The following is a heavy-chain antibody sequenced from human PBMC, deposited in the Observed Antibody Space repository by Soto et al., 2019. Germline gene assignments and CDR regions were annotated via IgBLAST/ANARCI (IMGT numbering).Heavy chain of an antibody. J-gene: IGHJ4*02. CDR1: GFTFSSYA. D-gene: IGHD3-10*01. Sequence: GGSLRLSCAASGFTFSSYAMTWVRQAPGKGLEWVSGIIGTGGSTDYANSVKGRFTISRDNSKNTLYLQMNSLRAEDTAVYYCATGSGSFDYWGQGTLVTVSS. V-gene: IGHV3-23*01. CDR2: IIGTGGST. CDR3: ATGSGSFDY.